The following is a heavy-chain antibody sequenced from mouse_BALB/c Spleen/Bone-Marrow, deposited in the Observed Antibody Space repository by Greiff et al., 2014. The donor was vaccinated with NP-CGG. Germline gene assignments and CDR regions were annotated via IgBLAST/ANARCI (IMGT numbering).Heavy chain of an antibody. CDR2: INPGSGGT. CDR1: GYAFTNYL. D-gene: IGHD4-1*01. V-gene: IGHV1-54*01. CDR3: ATNWGDY. Sequence: VNLVESGAALVRPGTSVKVSCKASGYAFTNYLIDWVKQRPGQGLEWIGVINPGSGGTTYNEKFKGRTTLTADKSSNTAYMQLSSLTSDDSAVYFCATNWGDYWGQGTTLTVSS. J-gene: IGHJ2*01.